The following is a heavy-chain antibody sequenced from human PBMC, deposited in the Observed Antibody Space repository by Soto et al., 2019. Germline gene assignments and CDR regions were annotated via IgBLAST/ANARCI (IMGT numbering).Heavy chain of an antibody. D-gene: IGHD6-13*01. J-gene: IGHJ4*02. CDR3: ERGVWIAGDATGWDY. V-gene: IGHV6-1*01. CDR1: GDSVSSNSAA. CDR2: TYYRSKWYN. Sequence: VQLQQSGPGLVKPSQTLSLTCAISGDSVSSNSAAWNWIRQSSSRGLEWLGRTYYRSKWYNDYAMSVNSRITINTDTSMNQFSLHLNSVTPEDTAVYYCERGVWIAGDATGWDYWGQGILVTVSS.